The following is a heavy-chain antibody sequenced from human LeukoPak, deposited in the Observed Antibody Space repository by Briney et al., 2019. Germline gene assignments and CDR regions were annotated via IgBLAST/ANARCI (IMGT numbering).Heavy chain of an antibody. D-gene: IGHD3-22*01. Sequence: ASVKVSCKASGYTFTSYAMHWVRQAPGQRLEWMGWINAGNGNTKYSQEFQGRVTITRDTSASTTYMELSSLRSEDTAVYYCASGYYDSSGYPSFDYWGQGTLVTVSS. CDR2: INAGNGNT. CDR1: GYTFTSYA. CDR3: ASGYYDSSGYPSFDY. J-gene: IGHJ4*02. V-gene: IGHV1-3*01.